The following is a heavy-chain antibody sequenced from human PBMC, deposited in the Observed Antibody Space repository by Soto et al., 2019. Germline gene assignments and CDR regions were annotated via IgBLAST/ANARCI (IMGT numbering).Heavy chain of an antibody. V-gene: IGHV3-30*18. J-gene: IGHJ5*02. CDR2: ISYDGSNK. Sequence: QVQLVESGGGVVQPGRSLRLSCAASGFTFSSYGMHWVRQAPGKGLEWVAVISYDGSNKYYADSVKGRFTISRDNSKNTLYLQMNSLRAEDTAVYYCAKDREMAARTVWFDPWGQGTLVTVSS. CDR1: GFTFSSYG. D-gene: IGHD6-6*01. CDR3: AKDREMAARTVWFDP.